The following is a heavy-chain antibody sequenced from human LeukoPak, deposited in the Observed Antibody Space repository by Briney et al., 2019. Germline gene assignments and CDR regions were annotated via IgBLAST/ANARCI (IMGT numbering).Heavy chain of an antibody. D-gene: IGHD6-13*01. Sequence: GGSLRLSCAASGFTFSSYSMNWVRQAPGKGLEWVSSISSSSGSINYADSVKGRFTISRDNAKNSLYLQMNSLRAEDTAVYYCAGRAGTVPWGQGTLVTVSS. CDR3: AGRAGTVP. V-gene: IGHV3-21*01. CDR1: GFTFSSYS. CDR2: ISSSSGSI. J-gene: IGHJ5*02.